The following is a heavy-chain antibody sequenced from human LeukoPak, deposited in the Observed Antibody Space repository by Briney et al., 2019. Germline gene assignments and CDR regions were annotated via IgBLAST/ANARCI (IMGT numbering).Heavy chain of an antibody. Sequence: GGSLRLSCAASGFTFSSYGMHWVRQAPGKGLEWVAVIWYDGSNKYYADSVKGRFTISRDNSKNTLYLQMNSLRAEDTAVYYWARRGANYYDSSGYPLDYWGQGTLVTVSS. CDR2: IWYDGSNK. V-gene: IGHV3-33*01. CDR3: ARRGANYYDSSGYPLDY. CDR1: GFTFSSYG. D-gene: IGHD3-22*01. J-gene: IGHJ4*02.